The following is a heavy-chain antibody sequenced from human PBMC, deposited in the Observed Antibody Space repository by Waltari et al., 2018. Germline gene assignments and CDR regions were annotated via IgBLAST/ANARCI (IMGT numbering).Heavy chain of an antibody. J-gene: IGHJ4*02. CDR1: GLNFSRIY. CDR2: IYSGDNR. CDR3: AKYSGYDFDY. V-gene: IGHV3-53*01. Sequence: EVQLVESGGGLIQPGGSLRLSCEVPGLNFSRIYMSWVRQAPGKGLEWVSIIYSGDNRYYADSVKGRFAISRDNSKNTVYLHMNSLTVEDTAVYYCAKYSGYDFDYWGQGTLVTVSS. D-gene: IGHD5-12*01.